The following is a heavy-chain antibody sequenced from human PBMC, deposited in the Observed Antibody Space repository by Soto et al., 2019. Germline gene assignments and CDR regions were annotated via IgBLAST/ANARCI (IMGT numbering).Heavy chain of an antibody. CDR2: INSDGSST. D-gene: IGHD3-3*01. Sequence: EVQLVESGGGLVQPGGSLRLSCAASGFTFSSYWMHWVRQAPGKGLVWVSRINSDGSSTSYADSVKSRFTISRDNAKNTLYLQLNSLRAEDTAVYYCAKNFWSGYYESGFDYWGQGTLVTVSS. J-gene: IGHJ4*02. CDR1: GFTFSSYW. CDR3: AKNFWSGYYESGFDY. V-gene: IGHV3-74*01.